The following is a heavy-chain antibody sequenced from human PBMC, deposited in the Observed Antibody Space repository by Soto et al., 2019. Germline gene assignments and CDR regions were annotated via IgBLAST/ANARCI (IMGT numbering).Heavy chain of an antibody. Sequence: SETLSLTCTVSGASVSSGSYYWTWIRQPPGKGLEWIGCTDDTGSTDYNPSLKSRVTLWLDTSKNRLSVRVDSVTAADTAVYYCARSHSGYDPLGMDVWGQGTTVTVSS. CDR3: ARSHSGYDPLGMDV. J-gene: IGHJ6*02. CDR1: GASVSSGSYY. V-gene: IGHV4-61*01. D-gene: IGHD5-12*01. CDR2: TDDTGST.